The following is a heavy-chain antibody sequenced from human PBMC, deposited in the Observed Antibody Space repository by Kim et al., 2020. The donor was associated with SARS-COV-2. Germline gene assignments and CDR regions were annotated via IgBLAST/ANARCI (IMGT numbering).Heavy chain of an antibody. Sequence: GGSLRLSCAASGFTFDDYAMHWVRQAPGKGLEWVSGISWNSGSIGYADSVKGRFTISRDNAKNSLYLQMISLRAEDTALYYCAKYGRGMDVWGQGTTVTVSS. CDR3: AKYGRGMDV. J-gene: IGHJ6*02. CDR2: ISWNSGSI. V-gene: IGHV3-9*01. CDR1: GFTFDDYA.